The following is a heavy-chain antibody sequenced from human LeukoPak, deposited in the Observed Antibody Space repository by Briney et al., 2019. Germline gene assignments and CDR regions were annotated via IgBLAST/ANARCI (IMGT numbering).Heavy chain of an antibody. CDR2: FDPEDGGT. Sequence: ASVKVSCKVSGYTLTKLSMHWVRQAPGKGLEWRGGFDPEDGGTIYAQKFQGRVTMTEDTSTDTAYMELSSLRSEDTAVYYCTRNMATMVLGYFDYWGQGTLVAVSS. J-gene: IGHJ4*02. CDR3: TRNMATMVLGYFDY. V-gene: IGHV1-24*01. D-gene: IGHD5-24*01. CDR1: GYTLTKLS.